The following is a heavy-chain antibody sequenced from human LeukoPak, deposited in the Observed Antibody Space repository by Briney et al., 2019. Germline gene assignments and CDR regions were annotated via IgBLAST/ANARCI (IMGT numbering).Heavy chain of an antibody. D-gene: IGHD3-10*01. Sequence: GGSLRLSCAASGFTFSSYWMHWVRQAPGKGLGWVSRINSDGSSTIYADSGKGRFTISRDNAKNTLYLQMNSLRAEDTAVYYCARDQYITMVRGVIAYYYGMDVWGKGTTVTVSS. CDR3: ARDQYITMVRGVIAYYYGMDV. CDR1: GFTFSSYW. CDR2: INSDGSST. J-gene: IGHJ6*04. V-gene: IGHV3-74*01.